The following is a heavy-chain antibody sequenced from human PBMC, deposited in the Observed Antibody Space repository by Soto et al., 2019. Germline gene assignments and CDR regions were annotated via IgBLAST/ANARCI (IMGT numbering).Heavy chain of an antibody. V-gene: IGHV1-18*01. CDR1: GYTFTSYG. D-gene: IGHD2-2*01. CDR3: ARVMGYCSSTSCYRTYYYMDV. Sequence: ASVKVSCKASGYTFTSYGISWVRQAPGQGLEWMGWISAYNGNTNYAQKLQGRVTMTTDTSTSTAYMELRSLRSDDTAVYYCARVMGYCSSTSCYRTYYYMDVWGKGTTVTVSS. J-gene: IGHJ6*03. CDR2: ISAYNGNT.